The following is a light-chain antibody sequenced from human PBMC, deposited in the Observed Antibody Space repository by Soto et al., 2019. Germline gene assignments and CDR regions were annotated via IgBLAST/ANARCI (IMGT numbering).Light chain of an antibody. CDR3: QLYGSSPPWT. V-gene: IGKV3-20*01. CDR2: GAS. Sequence: EIVLTQSPGTLSLSPGERATLSCRASQGISSNYLAWYQQKTGQAPRLLIYGASSRAIDIPDRFSGSGSGTDFTLTISRLEPEDFAVYYCQLYGSSPPWTFGQGTKVDIK. CDR1: QGISSNY. J-gene: IGKJ1*01.